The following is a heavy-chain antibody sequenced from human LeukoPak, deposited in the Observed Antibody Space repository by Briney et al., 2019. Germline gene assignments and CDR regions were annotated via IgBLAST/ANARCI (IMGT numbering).Heavy chain of an antibody. CDR2: IYYSGST. D-gene: IGHD1-26*01. Sequence: SETLSLTCTVSGGSISSYYWSWIRQPPGKGLEWIGYIYYSGSTNYNPSLKSRVTISVDTSKNQFSLKLSSVTAADTAVYYCARRSAGAKPYFQHWGQGTPVTVSS. V-gene: IGHV4-59*08. CDR3: ARRSAGAKPYFQH. J-gene: IGHJ1*01. CDR1: GGSISSYY.